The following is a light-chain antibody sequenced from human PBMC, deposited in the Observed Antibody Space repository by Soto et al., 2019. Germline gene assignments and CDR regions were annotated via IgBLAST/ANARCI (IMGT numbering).Light chain of an antibody. CDR3: QQLNSYPFT. Sequence: DIQLTQSPSFLSASVGDRVTITCRASQDIISSLAWYQQNPGKAPKLLIYAASTLQSGVPSRFSGYGSGTEFTLTINSLQPEDFATYYCQQLNSYPFTFGQGTKVEIK. J-gene: IGKJ1*01. V-gene: IGKV1-9*01. CDR2: AAS. CDR1: QDIISS.